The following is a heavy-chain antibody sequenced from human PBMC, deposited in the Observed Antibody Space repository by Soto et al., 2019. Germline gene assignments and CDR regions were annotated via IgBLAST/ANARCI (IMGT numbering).Heavy chain of an antibody. V-gene: IGHV1-18*01. CDR3: ARLAPCSGGICYSRHLDY. J-gene: IGHJ4*02. Sequence: QVQLLQSGAEVKKPGASVKVSCKTSGYTFATFGISWVRQAPGQGLEWMGWITPHNGDTNYAQKLQGRVTMTTDTSTCTAYVEVRSLRSDDTAVYYFARLAPCSGGICYSRHLDYWGQGTLVTVSS. D-gene: IGHD2-15*01. CDR2: ITPHNGDT. CDR1: GYTFATFG.